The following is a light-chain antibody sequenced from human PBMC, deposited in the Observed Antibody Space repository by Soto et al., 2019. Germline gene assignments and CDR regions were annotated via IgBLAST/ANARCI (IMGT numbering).Light chain of an antibody. Sequence: EIVLTQSPGTLSLSPGERATLSCRASQSVSSSYLAWYQQKPGQAPRLLICAASSRATGIPDRFSGSGSGTDFTLTISRLEPEDFAVYYCQQDGSSPGTFGQGTKLEIK. CDR3: QQDGSSPGT. CDR2: AAS. J-gene: IGKJ2*01. CDR1: QSVSSSY. V-gene: IGKV3-20*01.